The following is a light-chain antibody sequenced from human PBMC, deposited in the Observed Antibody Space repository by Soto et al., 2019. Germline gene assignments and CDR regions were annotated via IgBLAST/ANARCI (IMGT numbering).Light chain of an antibody. Sequence: QSVLTQPASVSGSPGQSITISCTGTSSDVGAYNYVSWYQQHPGKAPKLMIYDVSNRPSGVSNRFSGSKSGSTASLTISGLQAEDEADYYCSSYSSSSTVVFGGGTKLTVL. J-gene: IGLJ2*01. V-gene: IGLV2-14*01. CDR2: DVS. CDR1: SSDVGAYNY. CDR3: SSYSSSSTVV.